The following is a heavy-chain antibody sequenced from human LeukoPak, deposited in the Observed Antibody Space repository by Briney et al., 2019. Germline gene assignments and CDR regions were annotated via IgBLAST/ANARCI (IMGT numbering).Heavy chain of an antibody. CDR1: GFPFSSYS. J-gene: IGHJ5*02. Sequence: GGSLTLSCAASGFPFSSYSMSWVRQAPGKGLEWVSAISGSGGSTYYADSVKGRFTISRDNSKNTLYLQMNSLRAEDTAVYYCAKGGSSSWYERDWFDPWGQGTLVTVSS. V-gene: IGHV3-23*01. CDR3: AKGGSSSWYERDWFDP. CDR2: ISGSGGST. D-gene: IGHD6-13*01.